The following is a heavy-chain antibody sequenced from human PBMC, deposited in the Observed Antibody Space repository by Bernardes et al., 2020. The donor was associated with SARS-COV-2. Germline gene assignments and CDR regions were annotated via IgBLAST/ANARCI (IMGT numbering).Heavy chain of an antibody. J-gene: IGHJ2*01. CDR3: STESRSSSSEWDFDL. Sequence: SETLSLTCTVSGGSISSGSYYWGWIRQPPGKGLEWIVSVYYSGSTTYNPSLKSRVTLSVDTSKSYFSLKLSSVTAADTAVYYCSTESRSSSSEWDFDLWGRGTLVTVSS. CDR2: VYYSGST. D-gene: IGHD6-6*01. V-gene: IGHV4-39*07. CDR1: GGSISSGSYY.